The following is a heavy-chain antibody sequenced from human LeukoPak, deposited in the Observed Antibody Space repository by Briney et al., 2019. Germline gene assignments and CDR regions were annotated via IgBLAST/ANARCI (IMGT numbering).Heavy chain of an antibody. CDR1: GGSISGTDLY. CDR3: EKDSHLDV. Sequence: PSETLSLTCTVSGGSISGTDLYWGWIRQLPGKGLEWIGNIHSTGNSFCNPSLKSRVTISIDTSKNQFSLKLSSVTAADTAVYYCEKDSHLDVWGHGTTVTVSS. CDR2: IHSTGNS. V-gene: IGHV4-39*01. D-gene: IGHD2-15*01. J-gene: IGHJ6*02.